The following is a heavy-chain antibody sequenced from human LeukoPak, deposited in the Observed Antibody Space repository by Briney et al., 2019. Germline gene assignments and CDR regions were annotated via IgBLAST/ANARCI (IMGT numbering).Heavy chain of an antibody. V-gene: IGHV4-34*01. J-gene: IGHJ4*02. CDR2: INHSGST. Sequence: PSETLSLTCAVYGGSFSGYYWSWIRQPPGKGLEWIGEINHSGSTNYNPSLKSRVTISVDTSKNQFSLKLSSVTTADTAVYYCARRGEPAASFDYWGQGTLVTVSS. CDR1: GGSFSGYY. D-gene: IGHD2-2*01. CDR3: ARRGEPAASFDY.